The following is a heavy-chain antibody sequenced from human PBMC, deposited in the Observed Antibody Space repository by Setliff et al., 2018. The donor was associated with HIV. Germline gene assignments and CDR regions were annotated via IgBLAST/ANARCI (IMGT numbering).Heavy chain of an antibody. J-gene: IGHJ4*02. Sequence: AGGSLRLSCAASGFTFSSYWMSWVRQAPGKGLEWVANIKQDGSEKYYVDSVKGRFTISRDNAKNSLYLQMNSLRAEDTAVYYCARSPSDFWSGYYPLDYFDYWGQGTLGTVSS. CDR1: GFTFSSYW. D-gene: IGHD3-3*01. CDR3: ARSPSDFWSGYYPLDYFDY. CDR2: IKQDGSEK. V-gene: IGHV3-7*01.